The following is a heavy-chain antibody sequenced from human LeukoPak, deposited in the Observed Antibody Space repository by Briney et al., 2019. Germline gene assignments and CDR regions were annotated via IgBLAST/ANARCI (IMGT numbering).Heavy chain of an antibody. Sequence: SETLSLTCAVYGGSFSGYYWSWIRQPPGKGLEWIGEINHSGSTNYNPSLKSRVTISVETSKNQFSLKLSSVTAADTAVYYCARWEAYYDFWSGAWGFDPWGQGTLVTVSS. CDR3: ARWEAYYDFWSGAWGFDP. J-gene: IGHJ5*02. CDR2: INHSGST. D-gene: IGHD3-3*01. CDR1: GGSFSGYY. V-gene: IGHV4-34*01.